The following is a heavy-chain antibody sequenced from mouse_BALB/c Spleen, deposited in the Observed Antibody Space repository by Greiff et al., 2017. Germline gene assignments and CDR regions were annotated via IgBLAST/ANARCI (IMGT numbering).Heavy chain of an antibody. D-gene: IGHD2-10*02. CDR3: ARGYGNLYYFDY. J-gene: IGHJ2*01. V-gene: IGHV1-69*02. Sequence: VQLQQPGAELVKPGASVKLSCKASGYTFTSYWMHWVKQRPGQGLEWIGEIDPSDSYTNYNQKFKGKATLTVDKSSSTAYMQLSSLTSEDSAVYYCARGYGNLYYFDYWGQGTTLTVSS. CDR2: IDPSDSYT. CDR1: GYTFTSYW.